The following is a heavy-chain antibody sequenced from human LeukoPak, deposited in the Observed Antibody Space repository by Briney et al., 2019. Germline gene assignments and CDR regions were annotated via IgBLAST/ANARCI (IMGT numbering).Heavy chain of an antibody. CDR1: GYTFTNYA. D-gene: IGHD6-13*01. CDR2: ISAYNGNT. Sequence: ASVKVSCKASGYTFTNYAMNWVRQAPGQGLEWMGWISAYNGNTNCAQKLQGRVTMTTDTSTSTAYMELRSLRSDDTAVYYCARRVAAAGSDYWGQGTLVTVSS. J-gene: IGHJ4*02. V-gene: IGHV1-18*01. CDR3: ARRVAAAGSDY.